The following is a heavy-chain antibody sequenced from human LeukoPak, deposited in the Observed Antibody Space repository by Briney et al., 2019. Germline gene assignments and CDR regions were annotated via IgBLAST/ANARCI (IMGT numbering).Heavy chain of an antibody. CDR2: IYSGGTT. V-gene: IGHV4-39*01. J-gene: IGHJ4*02. D-gene: IGHD2-15*01. Sequence: PSETLSLTCAVSGVSISSDSYYWGWIRQPPGKGLEWIGSIYSGGTTYYNPSLKSLFTISVDTAKNHFSLKLTSVTAADAAAYYCARHSRNCSGGYCYLYYWGQGTQVTVSS. CDR3: ARHSRNCSGGYCYLYY. CDR1: GVSISSDSYY.